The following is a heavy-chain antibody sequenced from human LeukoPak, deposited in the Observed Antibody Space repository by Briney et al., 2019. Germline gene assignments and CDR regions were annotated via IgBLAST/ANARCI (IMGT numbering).Heavy chain of an antibody. CDR1: GFTFSSDW. CDR2: INSDGSST. Sequence: PGGSLRLSCAASGFTFSSDWMHWVRQAPGKGLVWVSRINSDGSSTSYADSVKGRFTISRDNAKNTLYLQMNSLRAEDTAVYYCARDQHGDYVFDYWGQGTLVTVSS. J-gene: IGHJ4*02. V-gene: IGHV3-74*01. D-gene: IGHD4-17*01. CDR3: ARDQHGDYVFDY.